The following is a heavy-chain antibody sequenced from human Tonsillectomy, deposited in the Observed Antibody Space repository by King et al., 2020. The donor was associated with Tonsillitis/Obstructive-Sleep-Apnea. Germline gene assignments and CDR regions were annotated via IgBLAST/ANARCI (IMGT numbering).Heavy chain of an antibody. CDR2: ISYDGSNK. Sequence: VQLVESGGGVVQPGRSLRLSCAASGFTFSSYAMHWVRQAPGKGLEWVAVISYDGSNKYYADSVKGRFTISRDNSKNTLYLQMNSLRAEDTAVYYCAREKINYYGSGSYYITTPDLWDRGTLVTVSS. D-gene: IGHD3-10*01. CDR1: GFTFSSYA. J-gene: IGHJ2*01. CDR3: AREKINYYGSGSYYITTPDL. V-gene: IGHV3-30*04.